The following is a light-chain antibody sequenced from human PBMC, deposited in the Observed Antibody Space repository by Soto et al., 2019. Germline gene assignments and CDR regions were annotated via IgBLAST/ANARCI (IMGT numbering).Light chain of an antibody. CDR3: QSYDSSLSGYV. Sequence: QSVLPQPHSGSGAPGQRVPISCTGSSSNIGAGYEVHWYQQHPGTAPKLLISGNSTRPSGVPDRCSGSKSGTSCSLAITVLHADYEADYYCQSYDSSLSGYVVGTGTKLTVL. V-gene: IGLV1-40*01. CDR1: SSNIGAGYE. CDR2: GNS. J-gene: IGLJ1*01.